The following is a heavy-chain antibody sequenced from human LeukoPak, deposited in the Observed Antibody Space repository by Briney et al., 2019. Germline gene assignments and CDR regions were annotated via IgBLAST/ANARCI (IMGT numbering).Heavy chain of an antibody. CDR3: AELGITMIGGV. CDR2: ISYGNTYL. J-gene: IGHJ6*04. CDR1: GFTFSSYS. Sequence: GGSLRLSCGASGFTFSSYSMTWVRQAPGKGLEWVSFISYGNTYLHYADSVKGRFTISRDNAKNSLCLQMNSLRAEDTAVYYCAELGITMIGGVWGKGTTVTISS. V-gene: IGHV3-21*01. D-gene: IGHD3-10*02.